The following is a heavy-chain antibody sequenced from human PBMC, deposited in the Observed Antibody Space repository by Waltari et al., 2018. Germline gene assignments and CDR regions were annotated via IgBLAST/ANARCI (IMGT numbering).Heavy chain of an antibody. V-gene: IGHV1-69*05. J-gene: IGHJ6*02. Sequence: QVQLVQSGAEVKKPGSSVKVSCKASGGTFSSYAISWVRQAPGQGLKGMRGIIPIIETAKCRQGSESKVTSFTNESTGTANTEQSRLRAVIRTVYYCARVRGTVTTPVCYYYGMDVWGQGTTVTVSS. D-gene: IGHD4-17*01. CDR3: ARVRGTVTTPVCYYYGMDV. CDR2: IIPIIETA. CDR1: GGTFSSYA.